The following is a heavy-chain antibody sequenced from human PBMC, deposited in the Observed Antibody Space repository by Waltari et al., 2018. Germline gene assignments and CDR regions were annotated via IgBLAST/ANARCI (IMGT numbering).Heavy chain of an antibody. D-gene: IGHD2-2*03. CDR1: GYFINTGFF. V-gene: IGHV4-38-2*01. J-gene: IGHJ5*02. CDR2: IYHDGTT. CDR3: ARQTLGYCTSAACRRLET. Sequence: QVQLQESGPGLVRPSETPSLTCAVSGYFINTGFFWGWIRQPPGKGLEWIGNIYHDGTTYYNPSLKHRLMISLDTSKNQFSLRLNFVDVADTAVYYCARQTLGYCTSAACRRLETWGQGILVTVSS.